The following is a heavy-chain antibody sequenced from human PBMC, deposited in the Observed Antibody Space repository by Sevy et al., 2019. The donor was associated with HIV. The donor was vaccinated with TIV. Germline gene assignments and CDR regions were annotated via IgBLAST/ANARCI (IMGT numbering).Heavy chain of an antibody. J-gene: IGHJ6*02. CDR3: ARVGGLTDYGMDV. D-gene: IGHD1-26*01. CDR2: IYYSGTT. V-gene: IGHV4-61*01. CDR1: GGSVSSDTYY. Sequence: SETLSLTCTVSGGSVSSDTYYWSWIRQPPGKGLECIGYIYYSGTTNYNPSLKSRVTTSVDTSKNQFSLKLTSVTAADTALYYCARVGGLTDYGMDVWGQGTTVTVSS.